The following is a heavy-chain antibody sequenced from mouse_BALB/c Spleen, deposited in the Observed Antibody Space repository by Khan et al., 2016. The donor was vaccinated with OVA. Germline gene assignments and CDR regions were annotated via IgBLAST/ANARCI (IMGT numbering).Heavy chain of an antibody. D-gene: IGHD4-1*01. V-gene: IGHV5-6*01. CDR3: ASHLTGSFAY. Sequence: EVMLMESGGDLVKPGGSLKLSCAASGFTFSSYSMSWVRQTPDKRLEWVATISSGGDYTYYPDSVKGRFTISRDNAKNTLYLQMSRLKAEDTAMYYCASHLTGSFAYWGQGTLVTVSA. CDR1: GFTFSSYS. J-gene: IGHJ3*01. CDR2: ISSGGDYT.